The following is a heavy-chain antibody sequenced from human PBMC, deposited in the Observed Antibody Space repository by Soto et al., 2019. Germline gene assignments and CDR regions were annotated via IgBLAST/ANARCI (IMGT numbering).Heavy chain of an antibody. V-gene: IGHV3-72*01. J-gene: IGHJ4*02. CDR2: IKNKANSYTT. CDR1: GFTFSAHY. D-gene: IGHD1-26*01. Sequence: EVQLVESGGGLVQPGGSLRLSCAPSGFTFSAHYMDWVRQAPGKGLEWVGRIKNKANSYTTEYAASVEGRFTISREDSQNSLYLQMNSLKTEDTAVYYCARVSLVGPSGGRYFDYWGQGSQVAVSS. CDR3: ARVSLVGPSGGRYFDY.